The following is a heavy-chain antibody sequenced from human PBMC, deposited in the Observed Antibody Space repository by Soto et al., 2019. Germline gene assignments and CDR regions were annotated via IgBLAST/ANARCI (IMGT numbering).Heavy chain of an antibody. Sequence: GASVKVSCKASGGTFSSYAISWVRQAPGQGLEWMGGIIPIFGTANYAQKFQGRVTITADESTSTAYMELSRLRSEDTAVYYCARDHSGSGYYYGGSLGYYGMEVWGQGTTVTVSS. CDR2: IIPIFGTA. D-gene: IGHD3-22*01. J-gene: IGHJ6*02. V-gene: IGHV1-69*13. CDR1: GGTFSSYA. CDR3: ARDHSGSGYYYGGSLGYYGMEV.